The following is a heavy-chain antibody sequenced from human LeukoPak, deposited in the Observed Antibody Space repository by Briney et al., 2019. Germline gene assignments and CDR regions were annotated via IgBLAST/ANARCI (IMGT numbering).Heavy chain of an antibody. CDR3: ASFSSIAARPFDY. V-gene: IGHV3-21*04. J-gene: IGHJ4*02. D-gene: IGHD6-6*01. CDR1: GFTFSSYS. CDR2: ISSSSTYI. Sequence: PGGSLRLSCAASGFTFSSYSMNWVRQAPGKGLEWVSSISSSSTYIYYADSVKGRFTISRDNAKNSLYLQMNSLRTEDTALYYCASFSSIAARPFDYWGQGTPVTVSS.